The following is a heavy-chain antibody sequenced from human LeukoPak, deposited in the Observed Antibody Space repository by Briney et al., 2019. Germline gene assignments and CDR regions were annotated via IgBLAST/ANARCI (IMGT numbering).Heavy chain of an antibody. CDR3: ARGPWLSHRYYYYGMDV. CDR1: GGSISSYY. D-gene: IGHD3-9*01. Sequence: SETLSLTCTVSGGSISSYYWSWIRQPAGEGLEWIGRIYTSGSTNYNPSLKSRVTMSVDTSKNQFSLKLSSVTAADTAVYYRARGPWLSHRYYYYGMDVWGQGTTVTVSS. V-gene: IGHV4-4*07. J-gene: IGHJ6*02. CDR2: IYTSGST.